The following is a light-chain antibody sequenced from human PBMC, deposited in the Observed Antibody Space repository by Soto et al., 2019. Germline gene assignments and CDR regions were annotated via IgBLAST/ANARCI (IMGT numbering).Light chain of an antibody. Sequence: QSALTQPPSASGSPGQSVTISCTGTSSDVGAYNYVSWYQQHAGKAPKLVIYEVTKRPSGVPDRFSGSKSANTASLTVSGLQDEDEDDYYCSSFASSNTWVFGGGTQLTVL. CDR1: SSDVGAYNY. CDR2: EVT. CDR3: SSFASSNTWV. V-gene: IGLV2-8*01. J-gene: IGLJ3*02.